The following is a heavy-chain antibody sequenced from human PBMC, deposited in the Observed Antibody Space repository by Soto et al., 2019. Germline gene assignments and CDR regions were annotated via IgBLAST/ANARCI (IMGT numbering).Heavy chain of an antibody. J-gene: IGHJ4*02. CDR2: MYNDGRT. D-gene: IGHD6-25*01. CDR1: GGSVSSGGFY. V-gene: IGHV4-31*03. CDR3: TREAGY. Sequence: QVRLQESGPGLVKPSQTLSLTCTVSGGSVSSGGFYWNWIRQHPGKGLEWIGYMYNDGRTEYNPSLKSRVSISVDTPNNRFSLKVMSVTVANTAVYHCTREAGYWGQGILVTVSS.